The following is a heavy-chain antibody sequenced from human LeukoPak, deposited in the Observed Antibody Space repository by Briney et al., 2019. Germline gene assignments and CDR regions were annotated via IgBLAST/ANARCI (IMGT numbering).Heavy chain of an antibody. Sequence: SETLSLTCAVSGGSISSGGYSWSWIRQPPGKGLEWIGYIYYSGSTYYNPSLKSRVTISVDTSKNQFSLKLSSVTAADTAVYYCARDTIGSPYNWFDPWGQGTLVTVSS. CDR2: IYYSGST. CDR1: GGSISSGGYS. CDR3: ARDTIGSPYNWFDP. J-gene: IGHJ5*02. D-gene: IGHD2-15*01. V-gene: IGHV4-30-4*07.